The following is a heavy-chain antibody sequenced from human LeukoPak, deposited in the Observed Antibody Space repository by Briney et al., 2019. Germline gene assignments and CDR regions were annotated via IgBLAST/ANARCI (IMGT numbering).Heavy chain of an antibody. D-gene: IGHD2-8*01. Sequence: SVKVSCKASGDTFSIYAISWVRQAPGQGLECMGGIIPTLGTTNYAQKFQGRVTITADKSTNTAYMELSSLRSEDTAVYYCASYCSNGVCYRGHAFDVWGQGTMVTVSS. CDR3: ASYCSNGVCYRGHAFDV. V-gene: IGHV1-69*06. CDR2: IIPTLGTT. J-gene: IGHJ3*01. CDR1: GDTFSIYA.